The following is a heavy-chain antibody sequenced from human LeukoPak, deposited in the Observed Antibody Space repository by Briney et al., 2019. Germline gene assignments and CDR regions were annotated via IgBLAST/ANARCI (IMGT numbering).Heavy chain of an antibody. CDR1: GYTFTSYG. CDR2: MSPNSGDT. V-gene: IGHV1-8*02. J-gene: IGHJ4*02. D-gene: IGHD7-27*01. Sequence: ASVKVSCKASGYTFTSYGINWVRQATGQRPEWMGWMSPNSGDTGYAQKFQDRDTMTRNTSISTAYMELSSLRSDDTAVYYCARGPPNWGYDYWGPGTLVTVSS. CDR3: ARGPPNWGYDY.